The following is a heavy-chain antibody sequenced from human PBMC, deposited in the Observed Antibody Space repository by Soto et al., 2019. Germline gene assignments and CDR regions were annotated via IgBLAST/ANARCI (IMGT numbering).Heavy chain of an antibody. J-gene: IGHJ4*02. CDR2: IYYSGST. D-gene: IGHD6-19*01. Sequence: SDTLSLTCTVSGGSISSYYWSWIRQPPGKGLEWIGYIYYSGSTNYNPSLKSRVTISVDTSKNQFSLKLSSVTAADTAVYYCARRGYSSGWYVDYWGQGTLVTVSS. CDR3: ARRGYSSGWYVDY. V-gene: IGHV4-59*08. CDR1: GGSISSYY.